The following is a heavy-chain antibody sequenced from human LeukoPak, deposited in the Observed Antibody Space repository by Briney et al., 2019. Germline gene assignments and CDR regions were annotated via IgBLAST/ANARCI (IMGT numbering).Heavy chain of an antibody. V-gene: IGHV4-39*01. Sequence: TSETLSLTCTVSGGSISSSSYYWGWIRQPPGKGLEWIGSIYYSGSTYYNPSLKSRVTISVDTSKNQFSLKLSSVTAADTAVYYCARHGRLGYCSSTSCYTGTYFDYWGQGTLVTVSS. CDR2: IYYSGST. D-gene: IGHD2-2*02. CDR1: GGSISSSSYY. J-gene: IGHJ4*02. CDR3: ARHGRLGYCSSTSCYTGTYFDY.